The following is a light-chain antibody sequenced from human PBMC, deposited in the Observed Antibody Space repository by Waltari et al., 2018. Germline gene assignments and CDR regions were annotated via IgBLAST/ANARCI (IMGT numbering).Light chain of an antibody. CDR2: NVN. J-gene: IGLJ3*02. CDR1: SRDLGRHNY. V-gene: IGLV2-14*03. CDR3: SSYRSSSTLV. Sequence: SALTPPAPVSASPGQSITLCCTGTSRDLGRHNYVPWFQQPPGRVPKLIICNVNKRPSGVSNRFSGSKSGNAASLTISGLQAEDEADYYCSSYRSSSTLVFGAGTKVTVL.